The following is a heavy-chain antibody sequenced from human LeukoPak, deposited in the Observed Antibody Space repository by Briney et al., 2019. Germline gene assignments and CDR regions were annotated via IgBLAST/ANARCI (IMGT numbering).Heavy chain of an antibody. CDR2: IYTSGST. D-gene: IGHD5-18*01. CDR1: GGSISSYY. J-gene: IGHJ3*02. Sequence: SETLSLTCTVSGGSISSYYWSWIRQPAGKGLEWIGRIYTSGSTNYNPSLKSRVTMSVDTSKKQFSLKLSSVTAADTAVYYCASGWIQYAFDIWGQGTMVTVSS. V-gene: IGHV4-4*07. CDR3: ASGWIQYAFDI.